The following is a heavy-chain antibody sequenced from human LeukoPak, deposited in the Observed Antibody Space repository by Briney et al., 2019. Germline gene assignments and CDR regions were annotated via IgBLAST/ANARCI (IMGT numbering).Heavy chain of an antibody. CDR2: ISGSGGST. D-gene: IGHD5-12*01. J-gene: IGHJ4*02. V-gene: IGHV3-23*01. CDR1: GLNFSSRW. CDR3: AKDLRSIVATTAFDY. Sequence: GGSLRLSCAASGLNFSSRWMNWVRQAPGKGLEWVSAISGSGGSTYYADSVKGRFTISRDNSKNTLYLQMNSLRAEDTAVYYCAKDLRSIVATTAFDYWGQGTLVTVSS.